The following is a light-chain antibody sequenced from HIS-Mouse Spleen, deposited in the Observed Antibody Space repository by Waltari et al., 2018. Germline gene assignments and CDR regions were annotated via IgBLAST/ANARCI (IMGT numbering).Light chain of an antibody. V-gene: IGKV4-1*01. J-gene: IGKJ1*01. Sequence: DIVMTQSPDSLAWSLGERATINCKSSQSVLYSSNNKNYLAWYQQKPGQHPKLLIYWASTRESGVPDRFSGSGSGTDFTLTISSLQAEDVAVYYCQQYYSTPWTFGQGTKVEIK. CDR2: WAS. CDR1: QSVLYSSNNKNY. CDR3: QQYYSTPWT.